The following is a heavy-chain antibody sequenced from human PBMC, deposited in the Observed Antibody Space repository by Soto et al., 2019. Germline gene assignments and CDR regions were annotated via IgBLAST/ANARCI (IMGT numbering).Heavy chain of an antibody. D-gene: IGHD6-19*01. CDR3: VRGGLWLALDY. CDR2: VSTVTGFT. CDR1: GFTFNDYY. J-gene: IGHJ4*02. V-gene: IGHV3-11*05. Sequence: QVPLVESGGALVKPGGSLRLSFVASGFTFNDYYMSWVRQAPGKGLEWLSYVSTVTGFTNYADPVKGRFTISRDDAKNSLDLQMDGLRADDTAMYYCVRGGLWLALDYWGQGTVVIVSS.